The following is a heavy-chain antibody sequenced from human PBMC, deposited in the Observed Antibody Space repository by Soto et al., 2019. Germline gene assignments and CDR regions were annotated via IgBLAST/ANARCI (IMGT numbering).Heavy chain of an antibody. CDR1: VASISSGSYY. D-gene: IGHD3-22*01. Sequence: QVQLQESGPGLVKPSQTLSLTCTVSVASISSGSYYWSWIRQHPGEGLEWIGYIYYSGSTSYNPSLQSRVTISVDTSKNQFSLKLSSVTDADTAVYYCARESKYDTSGYPPWFAPWGQGTLVTVSS. CDR3: ARESKYDTSGYPPWFAP. J-gene: IGHJ5*02. CDR2: IYYSGST. V-gene: IGHV4-31*03.